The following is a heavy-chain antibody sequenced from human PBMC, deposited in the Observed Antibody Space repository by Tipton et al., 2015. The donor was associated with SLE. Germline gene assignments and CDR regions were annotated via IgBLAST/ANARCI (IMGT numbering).Heavy chain of an antibody. J-gene: IGHJ4*02. Sequence: SLRLSCAVYGGSFSGHYWSWIRQPPGKGLEWVGHIRSRSNNYATAYGASVKGRFTISRDDSKDTAYLQMNSLKVEDTAIYYCFAIYDHWSMFVRGQGTLVTVSS. V-gene: IGHV3-73*01. CDR3: FAIYDHWSMFV. CDR2: IRSRSNNYAT. D-gene: IGHD3-3*01. CDR1: GGSFSGHY.